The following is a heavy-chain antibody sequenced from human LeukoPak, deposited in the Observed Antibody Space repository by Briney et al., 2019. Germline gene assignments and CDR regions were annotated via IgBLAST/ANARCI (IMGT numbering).Heavy chain of an antibody. Sequence: SETLSLTCTVSGGSISSGSYYWRWIRQPGGKGLEWIGRIYTSGSTNYNPSLKSRVTISVDTFKNQFSLKLSSVTAADTAVYYCARDLVSSGGFDPWGQGTLVTVSS. CDR3: ARDLVSSGGFDP. CDR1: GGSISSGSYY. D-gene: IGHD6-19*01. V-gene: IGHV4-61*02. J-gene: IGHJ5*02. CDR2: IYTSGST.